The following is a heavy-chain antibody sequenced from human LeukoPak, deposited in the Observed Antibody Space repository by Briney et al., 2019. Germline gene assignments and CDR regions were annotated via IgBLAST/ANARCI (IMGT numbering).Heavy chain of an antibody. J-gene: IGHJ5*02. CDR2: ISSSSYI. CDR1: GFTFSSYS. Sequence: GGSLRLSCAASGFTFSSYSMNWVRQAPGKGLEWVSSISSSSYIYYADSVKGRFTISRDNAKNSLYLQMNSLRAEDTAVYYCARVSITIFGVVSPWGQGTLVTVSS. D-gene: IGHD3-3*01. V-gene: IGHV3-21*01. CDR3: ARVSITIFGVVSP.